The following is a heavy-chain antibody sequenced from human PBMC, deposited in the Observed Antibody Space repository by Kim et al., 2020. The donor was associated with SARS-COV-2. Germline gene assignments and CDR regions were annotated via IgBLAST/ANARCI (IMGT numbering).Heavy chain of an antibody. V-gene: IGHV4-39*01. CDR1: GGSISSSSYY. CDR3: ARRPFTAAGTFDP. J-gene: IGHJ5*02. CDR2: IYYSGST. D-gene: IGHD6-13*01. Sequence: SETLSLTCTVSGGSISSSSYYWGWIRQPPGKGLEWIGSIYYSGSTYYNPSLKSRVTISVDTSKNQFSLKLSSVTAADTAVYYCARRPFTAAGTFDPWGQGTLVTVSS.